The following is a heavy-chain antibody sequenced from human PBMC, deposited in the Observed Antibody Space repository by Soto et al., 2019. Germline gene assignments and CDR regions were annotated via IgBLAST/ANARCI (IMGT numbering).Heavy chain of an antibody. V-gene: IGHV1-69*01. J-gene: IGHJ6*02. CDR3: ARDPAIAAAGTLYYYGMDV. Sequence: QVQLVQSGAEVKKPGSSVKVSCKASGGTFSSYAISWVRQAPGQGLEWMGGVIPIFGTANYAQKFQGRVTITADESTSTAYMELSSLRSEDTAVYYCARDPAIAAAGTLYYYGMDVWGQGTTGTVSS. CDR1: GGTFSSYA. D-gene: IGHD6-13*01. CDR2: VIPIFGTA.